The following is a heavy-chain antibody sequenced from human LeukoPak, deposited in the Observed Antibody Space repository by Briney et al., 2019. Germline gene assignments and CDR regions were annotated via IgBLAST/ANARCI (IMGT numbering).Heavy chain of an antibody. CDR2: ININSGGT. CDR3: SFVAGGDWYYFDF. J-gene: IGHJ4*02. D-gene: IGHD2-21*02. CDR1: GYTFTAYY. Sequence: ASVKVSCKSSGYTFTAYYMHWVRQAPGQGLEWMGWININSGGTNYTQKFQGRVTMTSNTSISAAYMDRGKLCVVDTAVYYCSFVAGGDWYYFDFWGQGTLVTVSS. V-gene: IGHV1-2*02.